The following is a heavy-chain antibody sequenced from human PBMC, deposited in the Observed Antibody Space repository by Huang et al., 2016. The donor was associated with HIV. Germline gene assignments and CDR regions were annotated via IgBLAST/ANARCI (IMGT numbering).Heavy chain of an antibody. CDR3: AKGNFDHLTPGPWS. V-gene: IGHV3-30*18. Sequence: QVQLVESGGGVVQPGRSLRLSCAASGFIFSNYEMHWVGQASGKGLEWVTLMSYDGNIKDYTDSVKGRFTVSRDNSKKTSYLQMDSLRTEDTAVYYCAKGNFDHLTPGPWSWGQGTLVTVSS. CDR1: GFIFSNYE. J-gene: IGHJ5*02. CDR2: MSYDGNIK. D-gene: IGHD3-9*01.